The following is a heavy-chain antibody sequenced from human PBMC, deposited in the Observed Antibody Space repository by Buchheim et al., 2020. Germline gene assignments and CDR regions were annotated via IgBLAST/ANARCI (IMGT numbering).Heavy chain of an antibody. CDR2: IHHRGST. Sequence: QVQLQQWGAGLLKPSETLSPTCAVYGASFSAYSCSWIRQPPGRGLEWIGEIHHRGSTNYNPSLKSRVTISADTSKNQFSLKLSSVTTADTAVYYCARGWLLQQDDGFDPCGQGTL. D-gene: IGHD3-22*01. V-gene: IGHV4-34*01. CDR1: GASFSAYS. J-gene: IGHJ5*02. CDR3: ARGWLLQQDDGFDP.